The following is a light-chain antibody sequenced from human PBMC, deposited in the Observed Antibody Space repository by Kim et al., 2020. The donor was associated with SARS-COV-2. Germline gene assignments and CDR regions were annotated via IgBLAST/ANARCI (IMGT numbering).Light chain of an antibody. CDR2: GAS. J-gene: IGKJ4*01. V-gene: IGKV3-20*01. CDR1: RSVSSSY. Sequence: EIVLTQSPATLSLSPGERAALSCRASRSVSSSYLAWYQQKPGQAPRLLIYGASSRATGIPDRFSGSGSGTDFTLTITRLEPDDFAMYYCQQYGTSPLTFGGGTKLEI. CDR3: QQYGTSPLT.